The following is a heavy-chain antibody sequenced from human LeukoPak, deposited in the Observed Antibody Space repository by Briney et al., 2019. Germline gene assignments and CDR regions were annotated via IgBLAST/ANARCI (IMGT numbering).Heavy chain of an antibody. CDR3: ARETEWLIDY. CDR2: IYYSGST. CDR1: GGSISSYY. J-gene: IGHJ4*02. D-gene: IGHD6-19*01. V-gene: IGHV4-59*01. Sequence: PSETLSLTCTVSGGSISSYYWSWIRQPPGKGLEWIGYIYYSGSTNYNPSLKGRVTISVDTSKNQFSLKLSSVTAADTAVYYCARETEWLIDYWGQGTLVTVSS.